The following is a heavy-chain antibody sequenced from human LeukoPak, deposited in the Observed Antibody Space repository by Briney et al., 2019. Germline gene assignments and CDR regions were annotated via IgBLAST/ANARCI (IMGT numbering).Heavy chain of an antibody. D-gene: IGHD3-10*01. CDR2: TYYSGTT. CDR1: GGSISSSVYY. V-gene: IGHV4-39*01. CDR3: ARHQSFIRGVMIGWFDP. J-gene: IGHJ5*02. Sequence: SETLSLTCTVSGGSISSSVYYWAWIRQPPGKGLEWIGSTYYSGTTHCNPSVKSRVTIYIDTSKNQFSLKLSSVTAADTAVYYCARHQSFIRGVMIGWFDPWGQGTQVTVSS.